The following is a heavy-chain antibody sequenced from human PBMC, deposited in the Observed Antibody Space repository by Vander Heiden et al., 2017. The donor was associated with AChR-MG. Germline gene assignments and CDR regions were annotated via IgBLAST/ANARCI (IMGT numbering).Heavy chain of an antibody. CDR3: ANLLYGDSNIDY. Sequence: QVQLVESGGGVVQPGRSLTLSCAASGFTFSSYGMHWVRQAPGKGLEWVAVISYDGSNKYYADSVKGRFTISRDNSKNTLYLQMNSLRAEDTAVYYCANLLYGDSNIDYWGQGTLVTVSS. J-gene: IGHJ4*02. CDR1: GFTFSSYG. CDR2: ISYDGSNK. V-gene: IGHV3-30*18. D-gene: IGHD4-17*01.